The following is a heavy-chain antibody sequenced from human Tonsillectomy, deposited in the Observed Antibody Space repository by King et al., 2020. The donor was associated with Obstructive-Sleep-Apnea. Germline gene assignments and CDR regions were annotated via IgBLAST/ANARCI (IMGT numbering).Heavy chain of an antibody. CDR2: IYYSGST. CDR1: GGSIINSNYY. V-gene: IGHV4-39*07. J-gene: IGHJ3*02. D-gene: IGHD3-9*01. Sequence: QLQESGPGLVKPSETLSLTCIVSGGSIINSNYYWGWIRQPPGKGLQWIGNIYYSGSTYCNPSLKSRVTISFDTSKNQFSLRLSSLTAADRAVYYCARGRDILTEDAFDIWGQGTMVTVSS. CDR3: ARGRDILTEDAFDI.